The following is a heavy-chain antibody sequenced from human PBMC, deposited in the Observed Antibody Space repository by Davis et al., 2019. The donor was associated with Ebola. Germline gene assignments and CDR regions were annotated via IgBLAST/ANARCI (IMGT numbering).Heavy chain of an antibody. CDR3: ARVHRYYYYNIDI. Sequence: PSETLSLTCAVYGGSFSGYSWTWIRQPPGKGLEWIGEINHSGSTKYNPSLKSRVTISEDTSKNQFSLKVNSVTAADTAIYYCARVHRYYYYNIDIWGQGNTVTVSS. CDR1: GGSFSGYS. V-gene: IGHV4-34*01. CDR2: INHSGST. J-gene: IGHJ6*02.